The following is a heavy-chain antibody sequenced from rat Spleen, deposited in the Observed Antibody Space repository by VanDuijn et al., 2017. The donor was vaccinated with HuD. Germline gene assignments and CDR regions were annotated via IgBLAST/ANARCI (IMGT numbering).Heavy chain of an antibody. J-gene: IGHJ2*01. Sequence: EVQLVESGGGLVQPGRSMKVSCAASGFTFSNYYMAWVRQAPTKGLEWVASISPGGGNTYYRDSVKGRFTISRDTAESTLYLQMYGLRSEDTATYYCTRGGYYRCWGQGVMVTVSS. CDR2: ISPGGGNT. V-gene: IGHV5-25*01. D-gene: IGHD1-1*01. CDR3: TRGGYYRC. CDR1: GFTFSNYY.